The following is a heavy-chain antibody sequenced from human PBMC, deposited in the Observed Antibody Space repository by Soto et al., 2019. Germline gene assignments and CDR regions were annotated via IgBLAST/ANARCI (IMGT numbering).Heavy chain of an antibody. J-gene: IGHJ6*02. Sequence: SVKVSCKASGGTFSSYAISWVRQAPGQGLEWMGGIIPIFGTANYAQKFQGRVTITADESTSTAYMELSSLRSEDTAVYYCARGYCISTSCYSGMDVWGQGTTVTVSS. CDR1: GGTFSSYA. D-gene: IGHD2-2*01. CDR2: IIPIFGTA. CDR3: ARGYCISTSCYSGMDV. V-gene: IGHV1-69*13.